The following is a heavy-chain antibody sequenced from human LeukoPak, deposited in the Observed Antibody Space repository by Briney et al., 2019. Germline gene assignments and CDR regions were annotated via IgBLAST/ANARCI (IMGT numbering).Heavy chain of an antibody. D-gene: IGHD6-13*01. V-gene: IGHV3-30*04. CDR2: ISYDGSSN. CDR3: AREGGVGVSIASAGFDY. Sequence: LTLTCTASGGTFSSYSRHWVRQAPGKGLEWVGVISYDGSSNYYADSVKGRFTISRDNSKNTLHVQMNSLSAEDTAVYYCAREGGVGVSIASAGFDYWGQGTLVTVSS. CDR1: GGTFSSYS. J-gene: IGHJ4*02.